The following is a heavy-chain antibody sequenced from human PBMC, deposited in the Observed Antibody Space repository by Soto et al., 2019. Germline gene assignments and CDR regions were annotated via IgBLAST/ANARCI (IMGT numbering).Heavy chain of an antibody. Sequence: SETLSLTCTVSGGSISSYYWSWIRQPPGKGLEWIGYIYYSGSTNYNPSLKSRVTISVDTSKNQFSLKLSSVTAADTAVYYCARDSSSSWYGGAFDIWGQGTMVTVSS. J-gene: IGHJ3*02. V-gene: IGHV4-59*01. CDR3: ARDSSSSWYGGAFDI. CDR2: IYYSGST. D-gene: IGHD6-13*01. CDR1: GGSISSYY.